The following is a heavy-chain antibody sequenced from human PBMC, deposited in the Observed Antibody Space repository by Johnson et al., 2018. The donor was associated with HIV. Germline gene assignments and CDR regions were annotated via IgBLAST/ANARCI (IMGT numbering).Heavy chain of an antibody. Sequence: QVQLVESGGGVVQPGGSLRLSCAASGFTFSNYGMHWVRQAPGKGLEWVTFIRYDGSNKYYADSVKDRFTISRDNSNNTLYLQMNSLRAEDTAIYYCAKGIAVATRHAFDIWGQGTMVTVSS. CDR2: IRYDGSNK. J-gene: IGHJ3*02. V-gene: IGHV3-30*02. CDR3: AKGIAVATRHAFDI. D-gene: IGHD6-19*01. CDR1: GFTFSNYG.